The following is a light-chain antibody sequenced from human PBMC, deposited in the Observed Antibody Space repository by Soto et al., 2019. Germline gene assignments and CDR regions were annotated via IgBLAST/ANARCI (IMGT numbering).Light chain of an antibody. J-gene: IGKJ5*01. V-gene: IGKV2-24*01. CDR3: MQASQFRT. CDR2: KVS. CDR1: QSLVHSYGDTY. Sequence: DLVMTQTPLSSPVTLGQPASISCRSSQSLVHSYGDTYLSWLQQRPGEPLRLLIYKVSNRFYRVPDGFSGSGAGTDFTLKISRVEAEDVGVYYCMQASQFRTFGQGTRLEIK.